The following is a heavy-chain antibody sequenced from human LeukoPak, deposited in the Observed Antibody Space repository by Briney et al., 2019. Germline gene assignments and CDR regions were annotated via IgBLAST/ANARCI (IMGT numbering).Heavy chain of an antibody. D-gene: IGHD6-19*01. CDR1: GFTFSSYE. CDR3: AAPGIAVAGTKVDWFDP. J-gene: IGHJ5*02. V-gene: IGHV3-48*03. Sequence: GGSLRLSCAASGFTFSSYEMNWVRQAPGKGVEWVSYISNICSTLYYAYSVKGRFSISRDNAKNSLYLQMNSLRAEDTAVYYCAAPGIAVAGTKVDWFDPWGQGTLVTVSS. CDR2: ISNICSTL.